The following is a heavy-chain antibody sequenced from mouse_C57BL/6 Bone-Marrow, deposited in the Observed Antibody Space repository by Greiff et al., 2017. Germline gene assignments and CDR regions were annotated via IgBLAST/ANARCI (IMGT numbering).Heavy chain of an antibody. V-gene: IGHV5-6*02. Sequence: EVNLVESGGDLVKPGGSLKLSCAASGFTFSSYGMSWVRQTPDKRLEWVATISSGGSYTYYPDSVKGRFTISRDNAKNTLYLQMSSLKSEDTAMYYCARRGPFDYWGQGTTLTVSS. CDR2: ISSGGSYT. CDR3: ARRGPFDY. CDR1: GFTFSSYG. J-gene: IGHJ2*01.